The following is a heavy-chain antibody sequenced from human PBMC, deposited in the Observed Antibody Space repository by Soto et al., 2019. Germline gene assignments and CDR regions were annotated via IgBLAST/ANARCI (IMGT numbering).Heavy chain of an antibody. CDR3: ARRDETSYCSGGSCSYYFDP. CDR2: IYPGDSDT. D-gene: IGHD2-15*01. V-gene: IGHV5-51*01. CDR1: GYDYTTYW. Sequence: GESLKISCKVSGYDYTTYWIGWVRQMPGKGLEWMGTIYPGDSDTRYNPSFQDRVTISADKSISTAYLQWSSLKASDTAIYFCARRDETSYCSGGSCSYYFDPWGQGTPVTVSS. J-gene: IGHJ4*02.